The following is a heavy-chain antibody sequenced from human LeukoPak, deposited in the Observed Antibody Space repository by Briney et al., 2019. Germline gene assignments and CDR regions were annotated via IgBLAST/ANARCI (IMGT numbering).Heavy chain of an antibody. V-gene: IGHV1-8*01. D-gene: IGHD3-22*01. CDR3: ARGLTYYYDRSGYLWRFDP. CDR2: MNPNSGNT. J-gene: IGHJ5*02. CDR1: GYTFTSFD. Sequence: ASLKVSRTASGYTFTSFDINWVRQAPGPGLEWMGWMNPNSGNTGYAQKFQGRVTMTRNTSISTAYMELSSLRPVDTAVYYCARGLTYYYDRSGYLWRFDPWGQGTLVTVFS.